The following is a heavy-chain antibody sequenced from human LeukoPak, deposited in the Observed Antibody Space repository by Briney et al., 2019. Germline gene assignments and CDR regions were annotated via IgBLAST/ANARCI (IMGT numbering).Heavy chain of an antibody. CDR1: GGSFSGYY. D-gene: IGHD3-10*01. CDR2: INHSGST. J-gene: IGHJ4*02. V-gene: IGHV4-34*01. Sequence: SETLSLTCAVYGGSFSGYYWSWIRQPPGKGLEWIGEINHSGSTNYNPSLKSRVTISVDTSKNQFSLKLSSVTAADTAVYYCARRQSGYYGSGSYYKRPFDYWGQGTLVTVSS. CDR3: ARRQSGYYGSGSYYKRPFDY.